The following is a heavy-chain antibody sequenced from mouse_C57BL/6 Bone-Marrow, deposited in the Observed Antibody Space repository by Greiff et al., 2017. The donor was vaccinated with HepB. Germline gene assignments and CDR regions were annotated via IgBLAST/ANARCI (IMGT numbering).Heavy chain of an antibody. CDR3: AREEYRDYGNGYDLDY. V-gene: IGHV1-36*01. D-gene: IGHD1-1*01. J-gene: IGHJ2*01. CDR2: VYPYNGGT. CDR1: GFTFTDYY. Sequence: VQLKESGPVLVKPGPSVKISCKASGFTFTDYYMPWVKQSHGKSLEWIGLVYPYNGGTSYNQKFKGKATLTVDTSSSTAYMELNSLTSEDSAVYYCAREEYRDYGNGYDLDYWGQGTTLTVSS.